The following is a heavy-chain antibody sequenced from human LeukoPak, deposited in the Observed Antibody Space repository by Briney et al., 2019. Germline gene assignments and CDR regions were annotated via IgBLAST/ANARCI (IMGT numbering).Heavy chain of an antibody. Sequence: GGSLRLSCAASGFTFTSYTMNWVRQAPGKGLEWVSSISSSSSYIYYADSLKGRFTISRDNAKNSLYLQMNSLRAEDTAVYYCARWTATIGHAFDIWGQGTMVTVSS. CDR2: ISSSSSYI. CDR1: GFTFTSYT. CDR3: ARWTATIGHAFDI. V-gene: IGHV3-21*01. D-gene: IGHD5-24*01. J-gene: IGHJ3*02.